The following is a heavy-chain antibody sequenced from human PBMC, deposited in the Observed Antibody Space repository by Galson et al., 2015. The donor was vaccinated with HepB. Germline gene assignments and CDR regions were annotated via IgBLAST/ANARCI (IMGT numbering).Heavy chain of an antibody. CDR2: IIPILGIA. CDR3: ASSYWLGAGAFDI. D-gene: IGHD5-12*01. CDR1: GDTFSRYA. Sequence: SVKVSCKASGDTFSRYAISWVRQAPGQGLEWMGGIIPILGIANYAQKFQGRVTITADKSTSTAYMELSSLRSEDTAVYYCASSYWLGAGAFDIWGQGTMVTVSS. V-gene: IGHV1-69*10. J-gene: IGHJ3*02.